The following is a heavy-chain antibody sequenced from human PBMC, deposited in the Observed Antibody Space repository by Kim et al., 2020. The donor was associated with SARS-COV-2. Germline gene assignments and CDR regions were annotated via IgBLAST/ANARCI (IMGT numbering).Heavy chain of an antibody. CDR1: GGNFDDYT. CDR2: VITMVNII. V-gene: IGHV1-69*02. D-gene: IGHD3-22*01. CDR3: SEGSLSCYFH. Sequence: SVKVSCKASGGNFDDYTISWVRQAPGQGLEWVGRVITMVNIINYAQRFQDRVTITADKSSTTVYMQLSDLRSDDTAVYYCSEGSLSCYFHWGEGTLVTVAS. J-gene: IGHJ1*01.